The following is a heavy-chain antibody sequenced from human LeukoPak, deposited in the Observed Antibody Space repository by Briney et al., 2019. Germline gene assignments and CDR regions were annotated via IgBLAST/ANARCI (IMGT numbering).Heavy chain of an antibody. CDR3: ARELEHSFDY. V-gene: IGHV3-11*04. D-gene: IGHD1/OR15-1a*01. CDR1: GFTSSDYY. Sequence: GGSLRLSCAASGFTSSDYYMNWVRQAPGKGLEWVSYISSSSSTIYYADSVKGRFTISRDNAKNSLYLQMNSLRAEDTAVYYCARELEHSFDYWGQGTLVTVSS. CDR2: ISSSSSTI. J-gene: IGHJ4*02.